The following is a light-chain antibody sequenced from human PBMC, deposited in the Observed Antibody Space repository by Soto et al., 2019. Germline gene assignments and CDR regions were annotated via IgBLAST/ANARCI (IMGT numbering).Light chain of an antibody. CDR3: QHYNSYSEA. CDR1: QTISSW. V-gene: IGKV1-5*03. J-gene: IGKJ1*01. Sequence: EIQMTQSPSTLSGSVGDSVTITCRASQTISSWLAWYQQKPGKAHKXLIYKASTLKSGVPSRFSGSGSGTECTITISSLQPDDGATYDGQHYNSYSEAFGQGTKVDI. CDR2: KAS.